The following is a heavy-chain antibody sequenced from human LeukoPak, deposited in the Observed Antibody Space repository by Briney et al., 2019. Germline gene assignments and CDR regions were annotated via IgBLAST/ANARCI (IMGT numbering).Heavy chain of an antibody. Sequence: SETLSLTCTVSGGSISSSSYYWGWIRQPPGKGLEWIGNIYYSGSTYYSPSLKSRVTISVDTSKNQFSLKVNSVTPADTAVYFCARPNWYDARLGAFHIWGQGTMVTVSS. CDR3: ARPNWYDARLGAFHI. J-gene: IGHJ3*02. D-gene: IGHD1-1*01. CDR1: GGSISSSSYY. CDR2: IYYSGST. V-gene: IGHV4-39*07.